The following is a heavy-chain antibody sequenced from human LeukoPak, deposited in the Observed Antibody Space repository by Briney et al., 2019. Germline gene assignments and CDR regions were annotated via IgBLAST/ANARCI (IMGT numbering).Heavy chain of an antibody. J-gene: IGHJ4*02. CDR3: ARVGVTADFDY. Sequence: SSETLSLTCTVSGGSISSYYWSWIRQPPGKGLEWIGYIYYSGSTNYNPSLKSRVTISVDTSKNQFSLKLSSVTAADTAVYYCARVGVTADFDYWGQGTLVTVSS. CDR1: GGSISSYY. V-gene: IGHV4-59*12. D-gene: IGHD1-26*01. CDR2: IYYSGST.